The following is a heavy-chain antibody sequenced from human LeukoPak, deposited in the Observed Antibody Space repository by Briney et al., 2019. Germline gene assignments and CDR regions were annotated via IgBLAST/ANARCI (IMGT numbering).Heavy chain of an antibody. J-gene: IGHJ4*02. CDR1: GFTFSSYW. Sequence: GGSLRLSCAASGFTFSSYWMSWVRQAPGKGLEWVANIKQDGSEKYYVDSVKGRFTISRDNAKNSLYLQMNSLRAEDTAVYYCARSPRYCSGGSCPYYFDYWGQGTLVTVSS. D-gene: IGHD2-15*01. CDR2: IKQDGSEK. V-gene: IGHV3-7*01. CDR3: ARSPRYCSGGSCPYYFDY.